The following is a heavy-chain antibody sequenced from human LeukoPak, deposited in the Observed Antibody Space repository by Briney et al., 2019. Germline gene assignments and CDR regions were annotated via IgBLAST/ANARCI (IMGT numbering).Heavy chain of an antibody. CDR2: FDPENGET. V-gene: IGHV1-24*01. CDR3: AREQDYYDSSGSYYFDY. D-gene: IGHD3-22*01. CDR1: GYTLTELS. J-gene: IGHJ4*02. Sequence: ASVKVSCKVSGYTLTELSMHWVRQAPGKGLEWMGGFDPENGETIYAQKFQGRVTMTEDTSTDTAYMELSSLRSEDTAVYYCAREQDYYDSSGSYYFDYWGQGTLVTVSS.